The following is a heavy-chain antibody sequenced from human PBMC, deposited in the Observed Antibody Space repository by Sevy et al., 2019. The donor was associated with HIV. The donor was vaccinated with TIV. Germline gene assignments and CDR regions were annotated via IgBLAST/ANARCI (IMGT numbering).Heavy chain of an antibody. CDR3: ARLKEYYDILTGYYNVGPWFDP. D-gene: IGHD3-9*01. J-gene: IGHJ5*02. Sequence: SETLSLTCTVSGGSISSSSYYWGWIRQPPGKGLEWIGSIYYSGSTYYNPSLKSRVTISVDTSKNHWSRKLSSVTAAETAVYYCARLKEYYDILTGYYNVGPWFDPWGQGTLVTVSS. V-gene: IGHV4-39*01. CDR1: GGSISSSSYY. CDR2: IYYSGST.